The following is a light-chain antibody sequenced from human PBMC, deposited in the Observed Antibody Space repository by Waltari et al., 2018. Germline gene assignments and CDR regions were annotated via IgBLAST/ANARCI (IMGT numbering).Light chain of an antibody. V-gene: IGKV3-11*01. CDR2: DVY. CDR1: QSVSIY. J-gene: IGKJ4*01. Sequence: EIVLTQSPATLSLSPGERATLSCRASQSVSIYLAWYQQQPGQSPRLLIYDVYKRATGIPARISGSGSGTDFTLTISSLEPEDFAVYYCQQRSTWPPSFGGGTKVEIK. CDR3: QQRSTWPPS.